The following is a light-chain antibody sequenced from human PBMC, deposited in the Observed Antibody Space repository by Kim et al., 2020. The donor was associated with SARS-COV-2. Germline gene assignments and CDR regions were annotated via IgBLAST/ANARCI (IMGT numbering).Light chain of an antibody. J-gene: IGKJ5*01. Sequence: SPGERATLSGRASQSVVNDYVAWYQQRPGQAPRLLIYAASGRATGIPDRFSGSGSGADFTLTVSRLEPEDFAVYYCQQYGRSPLTFGPGTRLEIK. V-gene: IGKV3-20*01. CDR1: QSVVNDY. CDR3: QQYGRSPLT. CDR2: AAS.